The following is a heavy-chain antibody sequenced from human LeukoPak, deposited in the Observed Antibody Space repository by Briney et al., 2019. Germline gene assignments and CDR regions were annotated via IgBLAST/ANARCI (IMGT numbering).Heavy chain of an antibody. D-gene: IGHD3-10*01. CDR2: IYAGHSDT. J-gene: IGHJ6*02. CDR3: ARHPDVPSGNSDPPYYGMDV. Sequence: GESLQFSCEGSGYSFTSYWIGWGRQMPGKGLGGMGIIYAGHSDTRYSPSFQGQVTISADKSISTAYLQWSSLKASDTAMYYCARHPDVPSGNSDPPYYGMDVWGQGTTVTVSS. CDR1: GYSFTSYW. V-gene: IGHV5-51*01.